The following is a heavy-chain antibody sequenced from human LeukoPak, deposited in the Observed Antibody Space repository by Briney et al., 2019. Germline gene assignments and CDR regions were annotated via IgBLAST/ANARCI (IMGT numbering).Heavy chain of an antibody. D-gene: IGHD6-19*01. V-gene: IGHV3-33*06. J-gene: IGHJ4*02. CDR2: IWFEGTNK. CDR1: GLTFSNYA. Sequence: PGGSLRLSSAASGLTFSNYAMHGVRQAPGTGLEVVAVIWFEGTNKYYGDSVRGRFTISRDNSKNRLYLQMNSLRAEDTAVYYCAKARGSGWHDPWYLDYWGQGTLVTVSS. CDR3: AKARGSGWHDPWYLDY.